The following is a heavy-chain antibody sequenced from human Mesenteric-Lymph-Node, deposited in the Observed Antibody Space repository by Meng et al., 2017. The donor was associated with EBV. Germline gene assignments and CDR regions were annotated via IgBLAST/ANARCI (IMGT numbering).Heavy chain of an antibody. CDR2: IYYSGST. CDR3: ARGYSYDSFGLDY. CDR1: GGSNSSGAYY. D-gene: IGHD5-18*01. Sequence: LLKPSTTLSPTCAVAGGSNSSGAYYWSWFRTPPGKGLESIGYIYYSGSTYYNPSLHSRVTMSVDTSKNQFSLKLSSVIAADTSVYYCARGYSYDSFGLDYWGQGDLVTVSS. V-gene: IGHV4-30-4*01. J-gene: IGHJ4*02.